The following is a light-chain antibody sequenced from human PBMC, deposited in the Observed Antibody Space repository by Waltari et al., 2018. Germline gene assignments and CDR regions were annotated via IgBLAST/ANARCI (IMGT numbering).Light chain of an antibody. Sequence: EIVLTQSPATLSLSPGERATLSCRASQSVSSYLAWYQQKPGQSPRLPIYDASNRATGIPARFSGSGSGTDFTLTISSLEPEDFAVYYCQQRSNWSLTFGGGTKVEIK. CDR2: DAS. CDR1: QSVSSY. J-gene: IGKJ4*01. CDR3: QQRSNWSLT. V-gene: IGKV3-11*01.